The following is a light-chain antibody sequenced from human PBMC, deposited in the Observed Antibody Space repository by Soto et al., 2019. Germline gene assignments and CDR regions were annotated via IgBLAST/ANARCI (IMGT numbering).Light chain of an antibody. CDR3: QQYVSAKIT. J-gene: IGKJ5*01. Sequence: EIVLTQSPGTLSLSPGERAALSCGASQSVGSSYLAWYQQKPGQAPRLLIYGASSRATGIPDRFSGSGSGTDFTLTISRLEPEDFAVYYCQQYVSAKITFGQGTRLEIK. V-gene: IGKV3-20*01. CDR2: GAS. CDR1: QSVGSSY.